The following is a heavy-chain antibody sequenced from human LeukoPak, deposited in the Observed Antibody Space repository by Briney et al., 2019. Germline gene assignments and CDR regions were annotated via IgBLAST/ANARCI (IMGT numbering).Heavy chain of an antibody. Sequence: GGSLRLSCEASGFTFSSYAMNWVRQAPGKGLEWVSAISGNSGSTYYADSVKGRFTITTDNSKNTLYVQMNSLRSEDTAVYYCAKRNDSSGYSFDYWGQGSLVTVSS. CDR1: GFTFSSYA. D-gene: IGHD3-22*01. V-gene: IGHV3-23*01. CDR2: ISGNSGST. CDR3: AKRNDSSGYSFDY. J-gene: IGHJ4*02.